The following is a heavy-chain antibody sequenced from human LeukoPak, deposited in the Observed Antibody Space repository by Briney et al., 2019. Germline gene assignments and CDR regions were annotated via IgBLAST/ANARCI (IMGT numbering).Heavy chain of an antibody. V-gene: IGHV3-74*03. D-gene: IGHD1-1*01. CDR3: ARDKYNAPEY. J-gene: IGHJ4*02. CDR2: INTDGSST. CDR1: GFAFSTYW. Sequence: GGSLRLSCAASGFAFSTYWMHWVRQAPGKGLVWVSHINTDGSSTTYADSVKGRFTISRDNAKNTLYLQMNNLRTEDTAVYYCARDKYNAPEYWGQGTLVTVSS.